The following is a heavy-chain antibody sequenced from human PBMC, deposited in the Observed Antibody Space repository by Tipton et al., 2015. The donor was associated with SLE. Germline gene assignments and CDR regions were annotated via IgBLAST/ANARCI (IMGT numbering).Heavy chain of an antibody. CDR1: GFIFSSYS. D-gene: IGHD2-2*01. V-gene: IGHV3-21*01. CDR2: IRRSTSYI. J-gene: IGHJ4*02. Sequence: SLRLSCAASGFIFSSYSMNWVRQAPGKGLEWVSSIRRSTSYIYYTDSVKGRFTISRDNAKNSLYLQMNSLRAEDTAVYYCARAAPLGYCSSTSCYSIDYWGQGTLVTVSS. CDR3: ARAAPLGYCSSTSCYSIDY.